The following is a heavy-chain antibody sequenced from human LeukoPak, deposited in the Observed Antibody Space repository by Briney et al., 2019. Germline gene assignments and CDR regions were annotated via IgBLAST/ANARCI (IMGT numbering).Heavy chain of an antibody. Sequence: GGSLRLSCAASGFTFDDYAMHWVRQAPGKGLEWVSGISWNSGSIGYADSVKGRFTISRDNAKNSLYLQMNSLRAEDTAVYFCARHSAVYGRKIDSWGQGTLVTVSS. CDR3: ARHSAVYGRKIDS. J-gene: IGHJ4*02. V-gene: IGHV3-9*01. CDR1: GFTFDDYA. CDR2: ISWNSGSI. D-gene: IGHD2-8*01.